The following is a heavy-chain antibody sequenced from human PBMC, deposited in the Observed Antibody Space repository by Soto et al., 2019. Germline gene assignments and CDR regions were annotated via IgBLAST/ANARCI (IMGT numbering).Heavy chain of an antibody. CDR3: AIFDIVVVVADTSNAIDI. CDR2: IIPILGIA. Sequence: SVKVSCKASGGTFSSYTISWVRQAPGQGLEWMGRIIPILGIANYAQKFQGRVTITADKSTSTAYMELSSLRSEDTAVYYCAIFDIVVVVADTSNAIDIWGQGTTVTVSS. D-gene: IGHD2-15*01. V-gene: IGHV1-69*02. J-gene: IGHJ3*02. CDR1: GGTFSSYT.